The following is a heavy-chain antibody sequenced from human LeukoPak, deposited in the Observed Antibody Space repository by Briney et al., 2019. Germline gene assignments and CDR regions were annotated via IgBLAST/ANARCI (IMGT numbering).Heavy chain of an antibody. V-gene: IGHV4-61*02. Sequence: PLETLSLTCTVSGGSITNLDYYWTWIRQPAGKRLEWIGRIYTSGGTNYNPSLKSRVTMSVDRSKNEISLHLASLTAADTALYYCAGRGSSSGTFDIWGPGTFVTVSS. J-gene: IGHJ3*02. CDR2: IYTSGGT. D-gene: IGHD3-10*01. CDR3: AGRGSSSGTFDI. CDR1: GGSITNLDYY.